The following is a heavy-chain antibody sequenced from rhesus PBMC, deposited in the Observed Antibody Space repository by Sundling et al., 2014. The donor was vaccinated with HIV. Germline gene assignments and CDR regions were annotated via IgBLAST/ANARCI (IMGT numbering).Heavy chain of an antibody. J-gene: IGHJ4*01. CDR1: GGSISDTYR. Sequence: QVQLQESGPGLVKPSETLSLTCAVSGGSISDTYRWSWIRQPPGKGLEWIGYIFGAGTTTNYSPSLRSRVTISKDTSKNQFSLNLNSVTAADTAVYFCARGYYYSGTYYWGGYYFDYWGQGVLVTVSS. CDR3: ARGYYYSGTYYWGGYYFDY. D-gene: IGHD3-16*01. CDR2: IFGAGTTT. V-gene: IGHV4S10*01.